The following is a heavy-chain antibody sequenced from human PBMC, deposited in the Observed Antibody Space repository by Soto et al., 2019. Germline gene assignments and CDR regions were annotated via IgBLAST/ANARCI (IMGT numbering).Heavy chain of an antibody. CDR3: AKDRYYDFWSGYPVNDAFDI. D-gene: IGHD3-3*01. V-gene: IGHV3-23*01. CDR2: ISGSGGST. Sequence: EVQLLESGGGLVQPGGSLRLSCAASGFTFSSYAMSWVRQAPGKGLEWVSAISGSGGSTYYADSVKRRFTISRDNSKNTLYLQMNSLRAEDTAVYYYAKDRYYDFWSGYPVNDAFDIWGQGTMVTVSS. J-gene: IGHJ3*02. CDR1: GFTFSSYA.